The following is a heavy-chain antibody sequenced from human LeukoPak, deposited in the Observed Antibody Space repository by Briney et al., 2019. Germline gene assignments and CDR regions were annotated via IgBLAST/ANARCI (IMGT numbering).Heavy chain of an antibody. Sequence: PGGSLRLSCAASGFTVSGNYMSWVRQAPGKGLEWVSIIYSGGSTYYADSVKGRFTISRDNSKNTLYLQMNSLRAEDTAVYYCAKDGAAAGIDFDYWGQGTLVTVSS. J-gene: IGHJ4*02. CDR3: AKDGAAAGIDFDY. CDR2: IYSGGST. V-gene: IGHV3-53*01. D-gene: IGHD6-13*01. CDR1: GFTVSGNY.